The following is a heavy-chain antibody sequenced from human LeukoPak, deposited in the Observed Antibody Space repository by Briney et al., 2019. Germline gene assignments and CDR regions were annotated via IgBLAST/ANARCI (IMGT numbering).Heavy chain of an antibody. Sequence: GGALRLSCAASGFIFSIYWMHWVRQASGKGPVWVSRIKSDASSPSYADSVKGRFTISRDNAKNTVYLQMNSLRAEDTAVYYCAKDGHYSNFYFDYWGQGTLVTVSS. V-gene: IGHV3-74*01. CDR3: AKDGHYSNFYFDY. J-gene: IGHJ4*02. D-gene: IGHD4-11*01. CDR1: GFIFSIYW. CDR2: IKSDASSP.